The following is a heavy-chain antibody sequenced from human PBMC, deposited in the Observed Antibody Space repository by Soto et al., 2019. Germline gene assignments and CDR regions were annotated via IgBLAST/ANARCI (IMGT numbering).Heavy chain of an antibody. D-gene: IGHD6-13*01. Sequence: QVQLVQSGAEVKKPGASVKVSCKASGYTFTSYGISWVRQAPGQGLEWMGWISAYNGNTTSAQKLQGRVTMTTGTSTSTAYMELRRLRPDDTAVYCCARESSSSCHDYWGQGPLGTVSS. CDR2: ISAYNGNT. V-gene: IGHV1-18*01. CDR1: GYTFTSYG. CDR3: ARESSSSCHDY. J-gene: IGHJ4*02.